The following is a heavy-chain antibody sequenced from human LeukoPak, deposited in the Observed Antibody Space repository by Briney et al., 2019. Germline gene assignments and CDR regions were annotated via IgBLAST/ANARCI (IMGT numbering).Heavy chain of an antibody. J-gene: IGHJ4*02. V-gene: IGHV3-7*03. D-gene: IGHD2-2*01. Sequence: PGGSLRLSCAASGFTFSSYWVSWVRQAPGKGLEWVANIKQDGSEKYYVDSVKGRFTISRDNAKNSLYLQMNSLRAEDTAVYYCARGRSSGTKFDYWGQGTLVTVSP. CDR2: IKQDGSEK. CDR1: GFTFSSYW. CDR3: ARGRSSGTKFDY.